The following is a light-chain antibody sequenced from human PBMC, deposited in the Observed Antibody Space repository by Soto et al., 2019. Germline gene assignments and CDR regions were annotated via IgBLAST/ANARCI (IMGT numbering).Light chain of an antibody. Sequence: SYELTQPPSVSVAPGQTARISCGGNSIGSKYVHWYQQRPGQAPVLLVYDDSARPSGIPERLSASNSGNTATLTISRVEAXDEADYYCQVWDSNSDQDVVFGGGTKLTVL. J-gene: IGLJ2*01. CDR3: QVWDSNSDQDVV. V-gene: IGLV3-21*02. CDR2: DDS. CDR1: SIGSKY.